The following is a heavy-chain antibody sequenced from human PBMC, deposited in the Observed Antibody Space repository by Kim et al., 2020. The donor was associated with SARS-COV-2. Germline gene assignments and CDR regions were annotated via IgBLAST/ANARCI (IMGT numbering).Heavy chain of an antibody. V-gene: IGHV3-9*01. CDR3: AKDRAVAAKGDCDY. D-gene: IGHD6-19*01. Sequence: ADSVKGRFTISRENDKNSLYLKMNSLRAEDTALYYCAKDRAVAAKGDCDYWGQGTLGTVSS. J-gene: IGHJ4*02.